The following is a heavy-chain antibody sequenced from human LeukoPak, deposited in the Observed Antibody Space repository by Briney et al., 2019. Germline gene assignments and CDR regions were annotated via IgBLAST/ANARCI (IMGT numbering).Heavy chain of an antibody. CDR2: ISGSGGTT. CDR3: VKHFMDFDY. V-gene: IGHV3-23*01. J-gene: IGHJ4*02. CDR1: GFSFSTYA. Sequence: PGGSLRLSCAAYGFSFSTYAMSWVRQAPGKGLEWISDISGSGGTTHYADSVKGRFTISRDNSKNTLYLQMNSLRAEDTALYYCVKHFMDFDYWGQGTLVTVSS.